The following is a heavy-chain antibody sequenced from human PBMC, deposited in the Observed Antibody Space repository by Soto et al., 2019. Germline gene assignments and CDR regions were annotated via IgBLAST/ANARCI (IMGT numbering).Heavy chain of an antibody. J-gene: IGHJ4*02. CDR1: GYSFTTYG. CDR3: ARERGAYCSGGSCYVDPFYFDY. Sequence: QVYLVQSGAELKKPEASVKVSCKSSGYSFTTYGITWVRQAPGQGLEWMGWIIPYNGKTFYAQKFQARVTMTIDTSTSTAYMELRSLRSDDTAVYYCARERGAYCSGGSCYVDPFYFDYWGQGTLVTVSS. V-gene: IGHV1-18*04. CDR2: IIPYNGKT. D-gene: IGHD2-15*01.